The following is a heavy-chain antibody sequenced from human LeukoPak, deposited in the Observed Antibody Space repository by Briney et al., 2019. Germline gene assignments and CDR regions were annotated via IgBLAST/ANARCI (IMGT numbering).Heavy chain of an antibody. CDR1: GYIFSTYH. CDR2: ISPTVGST. V-gene: IGHV1-46*01. D-gene: IGHD4-17*01. CDR3: ARPHYDSGDRHFDY. Sequence: APVRVSCKTSGYIFSTYHIHWLRQAPGQGLEWMGMISPTVGSTMYTQKFQGRVTVTTDTSTTTVYMELRSLRSDDTAIYYCARPHYDSGDRHFDYWGQGTLVTVAS. J-gene: IGHJ4*02.